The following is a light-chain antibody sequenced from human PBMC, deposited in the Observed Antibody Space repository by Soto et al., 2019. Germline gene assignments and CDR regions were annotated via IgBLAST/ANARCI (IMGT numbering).Light chain of an antibody. V-gene: IGLV2-14*01. CDR3: LSKTRTISYV. J-gene: IGLJ1*01. Sequence: QSALAQPASVSGSPGQSIAISCTGTTSDVGGYNYVSWYQQHPGKVPKLLIHEVSNRPSGVSNRFSGSKSGNTASLTISGLQAEDEADYYCLSKTRTISYVFGNATKVTV. CDR2: EVS. CDR1: TSDVGGYNY.